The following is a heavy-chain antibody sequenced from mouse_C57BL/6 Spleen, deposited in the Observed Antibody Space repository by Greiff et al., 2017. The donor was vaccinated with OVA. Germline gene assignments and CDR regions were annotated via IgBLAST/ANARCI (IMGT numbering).Heavy chain of an antibody. J-gene: IGHJ4*01. V-gene: IGHV1-72*01. Sequence: VKQRPGRGLEWIGRIDPNSGGTKYNEKFKSKATLTVDKPSSTAYMQLSSLTSEDSAVYYCARAGYDYLYAMDYWGQGTSVTVSS. CDR2: IDPNSGGT. D-gene: IGHD2-4*01. CDR3: ARAGYDYLYAMDY.